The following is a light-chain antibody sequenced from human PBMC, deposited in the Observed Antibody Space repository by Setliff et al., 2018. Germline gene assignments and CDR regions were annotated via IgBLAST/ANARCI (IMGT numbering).Light chain of an antibody. CDR1: SSDVGGYNY. V-gene: IGLV2-14*01. J-gene: IGLJ2*01. Sequence: QSALTQPVAVSGSPGQSIAISCAGTSSDVGGYNYVSWYQQHPGKAPKLMIYEVTKRPSGVSDRFSGSKSGNTASLTISGLQAEDEADYYCLSYTSKTTHALFAGGTK. CDR2: EVT. CDR3: LSYTSKTTHAL.